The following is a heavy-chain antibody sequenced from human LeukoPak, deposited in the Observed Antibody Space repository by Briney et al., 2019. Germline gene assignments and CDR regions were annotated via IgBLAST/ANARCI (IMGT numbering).Heavy chain of an antibody. D-gene: IGHD3-10*01. J-gene: IGHJ5*02. V-gene: IGHV1-69*06. Sequence: SVKVSCKASGGTFSSYAISWVRQAPGQGLEWMGRIIPIFGTANYAQKFQGRVTITADKSTSTAYMELSSLRSEDTAVYYCALRFMLWFGGSGVWFDPWGQGTLVTVSS. CDR3: ALRFMLWFGGSGVWFDP. CDR1: GGTFSSYA. CDR2: IIPIFGTA.